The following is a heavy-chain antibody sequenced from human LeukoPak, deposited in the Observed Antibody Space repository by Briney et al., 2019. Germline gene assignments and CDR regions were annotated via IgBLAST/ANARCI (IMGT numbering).Heavy chain of an antibody. J-gene: IGHJ4*02. D-gene: IGHD1-20*01. CDR1: GGSIRGYY. V-gene: IGHV4-59*12. CDR3: ARVLDNWNVYIFDY. CDR2: IYYSGST. Sequence: PSETLSLTCNVSGGSIRGYYWSWIRQPPGKGLEWIGYIYYSGSTNYNPSLKSRVTISVDTSKNQFSLKLSSVTAAGTAVYYCARVLDNWNVYIFDYWGLGTLVTVSS.